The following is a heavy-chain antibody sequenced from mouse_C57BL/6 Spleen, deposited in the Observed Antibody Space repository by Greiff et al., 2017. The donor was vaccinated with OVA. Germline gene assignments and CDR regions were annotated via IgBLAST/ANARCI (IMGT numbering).Heavy chain of an antibody. J-gene: IGHJ4*01. CDR2: IWTGGGT. CDR1: GFSLTSYA. D-gene: IGHD2-4*01. CDR3: ARNLGGYDYDYAMDY. Sequence: VQLVESGPGLVAPSQSLSITCTVSGFSLTSYAISWVRQPPGKGLEWLGVIWTGGGTNYNSALKSRLSISKDNSKSQVFLKMNSLQTDDTARYYCARNLGGYDYDYAMDYWGQGTSVTVSS. V-gene: IGHV2-9-1*01.